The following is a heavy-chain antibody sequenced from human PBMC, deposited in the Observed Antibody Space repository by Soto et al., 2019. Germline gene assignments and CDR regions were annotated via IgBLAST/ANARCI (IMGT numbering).Heavy chain of an antibody. D-gene: IGHD3-22*01. CDR2: ISYDGSNK. CDR1: GFTFSSYA. J-gene: IGHJ4*02. Sequence: GSLRLSCAASGFTFSSYAMHWVRQAPGKGLEWVAVISYDGSNKYYADSVKGRFTISIDNSKNTLYLQMNSLRAEDTAVYYCARVDYYDSSGYNQIGDYWGQGTLVTVSS. CDR3: ARVDYYDSSGYNQIGDY. V-gene: IGHV3-30-3*01.